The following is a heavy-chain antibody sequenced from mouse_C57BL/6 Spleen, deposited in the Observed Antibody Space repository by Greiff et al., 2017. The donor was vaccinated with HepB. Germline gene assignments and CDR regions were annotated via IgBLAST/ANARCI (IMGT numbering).Heavy chain of an antibody. J-gene: IGHJ2*01. CDR2: ISSGGSYT. V-gene: IGHV5-6*01. D-gene: IGHD2-3*01. CDR1: GFTFSSYG. Sequence: EVKLVESGGDLVKPGGSLKLSCAASGFTFSSYGMSWVRQTPDKRLEWVATISSGGSYTYYPDSVKGRFTISRDNTKNTLYLQMSSLKSEDTAMYYCERQDGPLDYWGQGTTLTVSS. CDR3: ERQDGPLDY.